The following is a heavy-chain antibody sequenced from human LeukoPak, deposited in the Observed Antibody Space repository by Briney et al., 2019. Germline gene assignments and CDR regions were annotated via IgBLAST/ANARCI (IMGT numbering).Heavy chain of an antibody. CDR2: IYYSGST. Sequence: SETLPLTCTVSGGSISSYYWSWIRQPPGKGLEYIGYIYYSGSTNYNPSLKSRVTISVDTSKNQFSLKLSSVTAADTAVYYCARGATIFPYYFDYWGQGTLVTVSS. V-gene: IGHV4-59*08. D-gene: IGHD5-24*01. J-gene: IGHJ4*02. CDR3: ARGATIFPYYFDY. CDR1: GGSISSYY.